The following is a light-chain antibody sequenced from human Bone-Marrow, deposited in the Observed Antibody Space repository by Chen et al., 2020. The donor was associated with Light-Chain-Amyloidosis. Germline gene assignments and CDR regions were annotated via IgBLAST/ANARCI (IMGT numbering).Light chain of an antibody. CDR1: HGISNY. CDR2: AAS. V-gene: IGKV1-27*01. J-gene: IGKJ1*01. Sequence: DIQMTQSPSSLSASVGDRVTITCRASHGISNYLAWYQQKPGKVPKLLIYAASTLQSGVPSRFSGSGSGTDFTLTISSLQPEDVATYYCQKYKSATPWTYGQGTKVEIK. CDR3: QKYKSATPWT.